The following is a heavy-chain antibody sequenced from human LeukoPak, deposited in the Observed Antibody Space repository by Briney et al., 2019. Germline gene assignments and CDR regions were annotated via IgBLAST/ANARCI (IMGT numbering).Heavy chain of an antibody. V-gene: IGHV4-34*01. CDR1: GFAFGDYA. Sequence: GSLRLSCTASGFAFGDYAMNWVRQPPGKGLEWIGEINHSGSTNYNPSLKSRVTISVDTSKNQFSLKLSSVTAADTAVYYCARTTEGGYTYNYFYYYYMDVWGKGTTVTISS. J-gene: IGHJ6*03. D-gene: IGHD5-18*01. CDR2: INHSGST. CDR3: ARTTEGGYTYNYFYYYYMDV.